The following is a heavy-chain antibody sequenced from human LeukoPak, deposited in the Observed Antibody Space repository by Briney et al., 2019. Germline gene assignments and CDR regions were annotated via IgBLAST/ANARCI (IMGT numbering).Heavy chain of an antibody. J-gene: IGHJ6*02. CDR3: ARGRSMDV. CDR1: GFSFSTYC. CDR2: IKYDGSEK. Sequence: GGSLGLSCAASGFSFSTYCMTWGRQAPGKGLEWVATIKYDGSEKYYVDSVKGRFTISRDNAKNSLYLQMNSLRAEDTAVYYCARGRSMDVWGQGTTVTVSS. V-gene: IGHV3-7*01.